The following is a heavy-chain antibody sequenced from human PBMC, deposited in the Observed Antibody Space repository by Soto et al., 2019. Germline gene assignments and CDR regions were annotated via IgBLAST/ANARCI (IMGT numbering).Heavy chain of an antibody. J-gene: IGHJ5*02. CDR2: IYYSGST. Sequence: PSETLSLTCTVSGGSISSGGYYWSWIRQHPGRGLEWIGYIYYSGSTYYNPSLKSRVTISVDTSKNQFSLKLSSVTAADTAVYYCAREYSDDFWSGYYVNWFDPWGQGTLVTVSS. CDR1: GGSISSGGYY. D-gene: IGHD3-3*01. V-gene: IGHV4-31*03. CDR3: AREYSDDFWSGYYVNWFDP.